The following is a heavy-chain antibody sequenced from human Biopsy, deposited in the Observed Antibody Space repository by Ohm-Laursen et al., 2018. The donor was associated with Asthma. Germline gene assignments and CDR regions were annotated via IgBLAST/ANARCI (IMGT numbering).Heavy chain of an antibody. CDR2: INVYNGNT. CDR3: ARAVDYSHYYGIDV. D-gene: IGHD3-10*01. V-gene: IGHV1-18*01. CDR1: GYTFNSAG. Sequence: ASVKVSCKTSGYTFNSAGITWVRQAPGQGLEWMGWINVYNGNTKVAQKLQDRVTMITDTSTSTAYMELRSLRSDDAAGYFCARAVDYSHYYGIDVWGQGTTVTVS. J-gene: IGHJ6*02.